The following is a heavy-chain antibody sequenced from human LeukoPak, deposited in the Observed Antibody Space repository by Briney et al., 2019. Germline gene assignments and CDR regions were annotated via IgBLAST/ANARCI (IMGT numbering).Heavy chain of an antibody. V-gene: IGHV3-23*01. CDR1: GFIFSYYA. CDR2: ISGSDGST. J-gene: IGHJ6*02. D-gene: IGHD2-2*01. Sequence: PGGSLRLSCAASGFIFSYYAMSWVRQAPGSRLEWVSTISGSDGSTYYADSVRGRFTISRDNSKNTLYLQMNSLRAEDTAVYYCTKEVVEAAQGYFSSAMDVWGQGTTVTVSS. CDR3: TKEVVEAAQGYFSSAMDV.